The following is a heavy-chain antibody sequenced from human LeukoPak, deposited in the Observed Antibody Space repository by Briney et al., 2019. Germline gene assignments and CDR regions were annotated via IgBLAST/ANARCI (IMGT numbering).Heavy chain of an antibody. V-gene: IGHV1-69*05. CDR1: GGTFSSYA. J-gene: IGHJ3*02. CDR2: IISIFGTA. D-gene: IGHD2-2*01. CDR3: ARDLGYCSSTSCYRAFDI. Sequence: SVKVSCKASGGTFSSYAISWVRQAPGQGLEWMGGIISIFGTANYAQKFQGRVTITTDESTSTAYMELSSLRSEDTAVYYCARDLGYCSSTSCYRAFDIWGQGTMVTVSS.